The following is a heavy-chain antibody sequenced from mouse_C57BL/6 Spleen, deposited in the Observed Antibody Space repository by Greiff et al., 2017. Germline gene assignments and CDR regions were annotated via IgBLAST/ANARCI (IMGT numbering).Heavy chain of an antibody. D-gene: IGHD2-3*01. CDR2: IWSGGST. V-gene: IGHV2-2*01. J-gene: IGHJ2*01. CDR1: GFSLTSYG. Sequence: VKLVESGPGLVQPSQSLSITCTVSGFSLTSYGVHWVRQSPGKGLEWLGVIWSGGSTDYNAAFISRLSISKDNSKSQVFFKMNSLQADDTAIYYCARNDGYYVRYFDYWGQGTTLTVSS. CDR3: ARNDGYYVRYFDY.